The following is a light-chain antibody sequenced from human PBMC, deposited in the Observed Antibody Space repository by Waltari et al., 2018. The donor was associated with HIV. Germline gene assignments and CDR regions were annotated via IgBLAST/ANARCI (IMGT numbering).Light chain of an antibody. CDR1: TSNLGSNF. CDR3: ATWDDTRSGYVA. Sequence: QSVLTQPPSASVTPGQRVTISCSGSTSNLGSNFVYWYQHIPGKAAKHNSYKNMYRPAVVPDRFGGSKSGIAAYMAISGSRSDDAADYNWATWDDTRSGYVAFGGETKMT. CDR2: KNM. J-gene: IGLJ2*01. V-gene: IGLV1-47*01.